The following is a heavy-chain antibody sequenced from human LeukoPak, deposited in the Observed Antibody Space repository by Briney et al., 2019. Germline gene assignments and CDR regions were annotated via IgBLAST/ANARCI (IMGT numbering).Heavy chain of an antibody. D-gene: IGHD2-21*01. CDR1: GASITGYY. CDR3: ASSIAVSIRNYYYMDV. CDR2: IYNSGIT. V-gene: IGHV4-4*09. J-gene: IGHJ6*03. Sequence: SDTLSLTCTVSGASITGYYWSWIRQPPGKGLEWIGYIYNSGITNYNPSLKSRVTISADTSKNQFSLRLNSVTAADTAVYYCASSIAVSIRNYYYMDVWGKGTTVTVSS.